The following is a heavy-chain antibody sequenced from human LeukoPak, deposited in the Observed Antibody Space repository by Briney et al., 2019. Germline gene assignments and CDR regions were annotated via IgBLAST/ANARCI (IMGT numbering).Heavy chain of an antibody. CDR2: IYYTGST. J-gene: IGHJ4*02. D-gene: IGHD3-10*01. V-gene: IGHV4-59*12. Sequence: SETLSLTCTVSGGSISDYYWSWIRQSPGKGLESFGYIYYTGSTNYNPSLKSRVTISVDTSKNQFSLKLSSVTAADTAVYYCARKPQRHYYGSPNWGQGTLVTVSS. CDR1: GGSISDYY. CDR3: ARKPQRHYYGSPN.